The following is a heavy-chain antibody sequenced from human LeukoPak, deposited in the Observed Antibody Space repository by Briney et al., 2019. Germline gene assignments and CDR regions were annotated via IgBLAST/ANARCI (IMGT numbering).Heavy chain of an antibody. V-gene: IGHV3-20*04. Sequence: GGSLRLSCAASGFTFVDYGMSWVRQARGKGLEWVSGINWNGSSTGYADSVKGRFTISRDNAKNSLYLQMNSLRAEDTALYYCARETDEKDYWGQGTLVTVSS. CDR1: GFTFVDYG. J-gene: IGHJ4*02. CDR3: ARETDEKDY. CDR2: INWNGSST.